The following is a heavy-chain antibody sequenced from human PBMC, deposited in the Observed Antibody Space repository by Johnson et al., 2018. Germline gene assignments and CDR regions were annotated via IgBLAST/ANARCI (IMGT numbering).Heavy chain of an antibody. V-gene: IGHV4-59*01. J-gene: IGHJ3*01. Sequence: QVQLQESGPGLVKPSETLSLTCTVSGGSISSYYWSWIRQPPGKGLEWIGYIFYSGSTNYNPPLKSRVTISVDTSKNQFSLKLSSVTAADPAVYYCAREGTVGGRPPLWGQGTMVTVSS. D-gene: IGHD4-23*01. CDR3: AREGTVGGRPPL. CDR1: GGSISSYY. CDR2: IFYSGST.